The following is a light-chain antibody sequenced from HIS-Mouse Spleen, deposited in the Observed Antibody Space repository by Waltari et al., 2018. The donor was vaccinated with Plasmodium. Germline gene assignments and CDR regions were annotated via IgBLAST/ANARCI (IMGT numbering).Light chain of an antibody. V-gene: IGLV2-23*01. J-gene: IGLJ3*02. Sequence: QSALTQPASVSGSPGQSITLSCTGTSSDGGSSNLVSWYQQHPGKAPKLMIYEGSKRPSGVSNRFSGSKSGNTASLTISGLQAEDEADYYCCSYAGSSTWVFGGGTKLTVL. CDR1: SSDGGSSNL. CDR3: CSYAGSSTWV. CDR2: EGS.